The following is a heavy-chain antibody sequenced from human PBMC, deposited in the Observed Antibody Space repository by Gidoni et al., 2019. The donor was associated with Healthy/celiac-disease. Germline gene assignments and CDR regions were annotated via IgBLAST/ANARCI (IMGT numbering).Heavy chain of an antibody. J-gene: IGHJ4*02. CDR3: AGLPYYYDSSGYPY. D-gene: IGHD3-22*01. V-gene: IGHV4-59*01. CDR1: GGSISSYY. Sequence: QVQLQESGPGLVKPSETLSLTCTGSGGSISSYYWSWIRQPPGKGLEWIGYIYYSGSTTYNPSLKSRVTISVDTSKNQFSLKLSSVTAADTAVYYCAGLPYYYDSSGYPYWGQGTLVTVSS. CDR2: IYYSGST.